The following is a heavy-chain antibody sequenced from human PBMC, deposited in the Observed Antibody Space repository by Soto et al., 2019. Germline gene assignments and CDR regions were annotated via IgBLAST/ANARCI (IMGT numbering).Heavy chain of an antibody. CDR3: ARRGGPTGYYYYMDV. V-gene: IGHV1-18*01. D-gene: IGHD3-16*01. Sequence: ASVKVSCKASGYTFTSYGISWVRQAPGQGLEWMGWISAYNGDTNYAQKLQGRVTMTTDTSTSTAYMELRSLRSDDTAVYYCARRGGPTGYYYYMDVWGKGTTVTVSS. CDR1: GYTFTSYG. CDR2: ISAYNGDT. J-gene: IGHJ6*03.